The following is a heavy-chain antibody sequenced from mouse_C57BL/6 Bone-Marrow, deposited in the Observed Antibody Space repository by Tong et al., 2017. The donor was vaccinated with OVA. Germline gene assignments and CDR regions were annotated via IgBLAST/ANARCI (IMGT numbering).Heavy chain of an antibody. CDR2: IYPGDGST. D-gene: IGHD2-1*01. V-gene: IGHV1-85*01. CDR3: AIGPRSTMVTTTPWFAY. J-gene: IGHJ3*01. CDR1: GYTFTSYY. Sequence: VQLQESGPELVKPGASVKMSCKASGYTFTSYYIHWVKQRPGQGLEWIGWIYPGDGSTKYNEKFKGKTTLTVDKSSSTAYMELRSLTSEDTAVYYCAIGPRSTMVTTTPWFAYWGQGTLVTVSA.